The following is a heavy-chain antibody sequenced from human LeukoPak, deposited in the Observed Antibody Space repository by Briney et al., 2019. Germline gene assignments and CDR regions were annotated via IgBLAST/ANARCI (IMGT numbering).Heavy chain of an antibody. D-gene: IGHD5-24*01. V-gene: IGHV3-21*01. J-gene: IGHJ3*01. CDR3: ARDVRWGSGAFDV. Sequence: SVKGRFTISRDNDKNSLYLQMNSLRAEDTAVYYCARDVRWGSGAFDVRGQGTMVTVSS.